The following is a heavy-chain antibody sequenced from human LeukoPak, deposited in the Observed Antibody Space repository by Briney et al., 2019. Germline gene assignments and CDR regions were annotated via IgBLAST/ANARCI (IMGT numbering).Heavy chain of an antibody. CDR3: ARDTSPKFSDSKSYYDAFDV. J-gene: IGHJ3*01. V-gene: IGHV3-7*01. CDR2: INQDGLEE. D-gene: IGHD3-22*01. Sequence: GGSLGLSCAASGFPSGFPFYIYWMAWIRQAPGQGLEWVATINQDGLEEYYVDSVKGRFSISRDNAKNSLYLQMSSLRVEDTAVYYCARDTSPKFSDSKSYYDAFDVWGQGTMVTVSS. CDR1: GFPFYIYW.